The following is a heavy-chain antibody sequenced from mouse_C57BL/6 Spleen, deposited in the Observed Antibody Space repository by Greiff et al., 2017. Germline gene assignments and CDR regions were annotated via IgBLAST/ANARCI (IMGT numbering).Heavy chain of an antibody. CDR1: GYTFTDYY. CDR3: ARGKTAQATGAMDY. D-gene: IGHD3-2*02. J-gene: IGHJ4*01. V-gene: IGHV1-76*01. CDR2: IYPGSGNT. Sequence: QVQLQQSGAELVRPGASVKLSCKASGYTFTDYYINWVKQRPGQGLEWIARIYPGSGNTYYNEKFKGKATLTAEKSSSTAYMQLSSLTSEDSAVYFCARGKTAQATGAMDYWGQGTSVTVSS.